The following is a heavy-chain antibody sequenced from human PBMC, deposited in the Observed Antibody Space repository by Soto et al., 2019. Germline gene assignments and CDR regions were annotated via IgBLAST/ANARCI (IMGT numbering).Heavy chain of an antibody. CDR1: GYTFTSYA. Sequence: ASVKVSCKASGYTFTSYAMHWVRQAPGQRLEWMGWINAGNGNTKYSQKFQGRVTITRDTSASTAYMELSSLRSEDTAVYYCARDGTELRFLELLSPNYYYYYMDVWGKGTTVTISS. J-gene: IGHJ6*03. CDR2: INAGNGNT. D-gene: IGHD3-3*01. V-gene: IGHV1-3*01. CDR3: ARDGTELRFLELLSPNYYYYYMDV.